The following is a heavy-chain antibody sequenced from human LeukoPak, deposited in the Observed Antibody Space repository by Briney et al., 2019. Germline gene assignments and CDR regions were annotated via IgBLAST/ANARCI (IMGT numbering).Heavy chain of an antibody. CDR2: IYYSGST. V-gene: IGHV4-39*01. Sequence: SETLSLTCTVSGGSISSSSYYWGWVRQPPGKGLEWLGSIYYSGSTYYNPSLKSRVTISVDTSKNQFSLKLSSVTAADTAVHYCTRSVVVPAAPRLWGQGTLVTVSS. CDR1: GGSISSSSYY. D-gene: IGHD2-2*01. J-gene: IGHJ4*02. CDR3: TRSVVVPAAPRL.